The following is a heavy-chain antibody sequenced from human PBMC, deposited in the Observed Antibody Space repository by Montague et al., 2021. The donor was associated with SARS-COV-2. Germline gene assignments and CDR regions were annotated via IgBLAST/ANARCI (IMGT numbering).Heavy chain of an antibody. J-gene: IGHJ6*03. D-gene: IGHD1-26*01. CDR3: ARGRIELSTIVVVMPGASYSFDV. CDR1: GESFRGHY. CDR2: INHTGST. Sequence: SETLSLTCAVYGESFRGHYWAWIRQPPGKGLEWIGEINHTGSTNYNPSLNGRVTISVDTSKNQFSLKLRSVTAADTAVCYCARGRIELSTIVVVMPGASYSFDVWGKGATVTVPS. V-gene: IGHV4-34*01.